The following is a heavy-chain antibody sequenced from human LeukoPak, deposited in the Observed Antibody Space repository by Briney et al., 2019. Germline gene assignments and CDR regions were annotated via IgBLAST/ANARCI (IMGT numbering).Heavy chain of an antibody. Sequence: ASVKVSCKSSGYTFTGYYMHWVRQAPGQGLEWMGWINPNSGGTNYAQKFQGRVTMTRDTSISTAYMELSRLRSDDTAVYYCARGLAYCGGDCYDFDYWGQGTLVTVSS. CDR3: ARGLAYCGGDCYDFDY. J-gene: IGHJ4*02. V-gene: IGHV1-2*02. CDR1: GYTFTGYY. CDR2: INPNSGGT. D-gene: IGHD2-21*01.